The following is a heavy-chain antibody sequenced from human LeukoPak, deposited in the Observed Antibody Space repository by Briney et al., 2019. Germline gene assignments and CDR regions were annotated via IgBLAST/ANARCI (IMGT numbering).Heavy chain of an antibody. CDR2: INHSGST. CDR3: AREPITMVRGVSRDY. D-gene: IGHD3-10*01. CDR1: GGSFSGYY. Sequence: SETLSLTCAVYGGSFSGYYWSRIRQPPGKGLEWIGEINHSGSTNYNPSLKSRVTISVDTSKNQFSLKLSSVTAADTAVYYCAREPITMVRGVSRDYWGQGTLVTVSS. V-gene: IGHV4-34*01. J-gene: IGHJ4*02.